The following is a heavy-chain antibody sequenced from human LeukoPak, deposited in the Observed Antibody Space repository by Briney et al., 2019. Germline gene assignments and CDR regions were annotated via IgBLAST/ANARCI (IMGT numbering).Heavy chain of an antibody. Sequence: GGSLRLPCAASGFTFSSYAMSWVRQAPGKGLEWVSAISGSGGSTYYADSVKGRFTISRDNSKNTLYLQMNSLRAEDTAVYYCAKTNSGSYYSDYFDYWGQGTLVTVSS. D-gene: IGHD3-10*01. CDR3: AKTNSGSYYSDYFDY. V-gene: IGHV3-23*01. J-gene: IGHJ4*02. CDR1: GFTFSSYA. CDR2: ISGSGGST.